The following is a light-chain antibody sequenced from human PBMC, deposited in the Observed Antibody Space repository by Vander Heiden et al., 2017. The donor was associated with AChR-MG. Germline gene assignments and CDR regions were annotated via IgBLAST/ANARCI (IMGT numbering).Light chain of an antibody. CDR3: SSYTSSSTPG. CDR1: SSDVGGYNY. Sequence: QSALTQPASVSGSPGRAITISGTGTSSDVGGYNYVSWYQQHPGNAPKLMIYDVSKRPSGVSNRFSGSKSGNTASLTISGLQAEDEAEYCCSSYTSSSTPGFGGGTKLTVL. V-gene: IGLV2-14*01. CDR2: DVS. J-gene: IGLJ3*02.